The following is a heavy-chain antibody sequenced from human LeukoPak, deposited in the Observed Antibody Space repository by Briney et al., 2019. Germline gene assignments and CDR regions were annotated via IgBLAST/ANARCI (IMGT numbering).Heavy chain of an antibody. CDR2: INPNSGGT. V-gene: IGHV1-2*02. CDR1: GYTFTGYY. J-gene: IGHJ4*02. D-gene: IGHD6-13*01. Sequence: ASVKVSCKASGYTFTGYYMHWVRQAPGQGLEWMGWINPNSGGTNYAQKFQGGVTMTRDTSISTAYMELSRLRSDDTAVYYCARADIAVADSFDYWGQGTLVTVSS. CDR3: ARADIAVADSFDY.